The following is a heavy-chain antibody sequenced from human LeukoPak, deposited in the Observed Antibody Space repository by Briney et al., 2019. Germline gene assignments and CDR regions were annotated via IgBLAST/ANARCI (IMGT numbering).Heavy chain of an antibody. J-gene: IGHJ4*02. V-gene: IGHV3-7*01. Sequence: GGSLRLSCAASGFAFSNYWMSWVRQAPGKGLEWLANIKPDGTEKYYVDSLKGRFTISRDNAKNSLYLQMNSLRVEDTAVYYCARGGNSSWDYWGQGALVTVSS. D-gene: IGHD6-6*01. CDR3: ARGGNSSWDY. CDR2: IKPDGTEK. CDR1: GFAFSNYW.